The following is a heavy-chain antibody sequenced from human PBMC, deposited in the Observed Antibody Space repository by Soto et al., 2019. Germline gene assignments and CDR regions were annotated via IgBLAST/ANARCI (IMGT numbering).Heavy chain of an antibody. J-gene: IGHJ3*01. D-gene: IGHD2-8*02. CDR3: AKDIFLRGCYGTGGLDL. V-gene: IGHV3-9*01. CDR1: GFTFGDYA. CDR2: IAMNTGSI. Sequence: EVKLVESGGGLVQPGRSLRLSCAASGFTFGDYAMHWVRQAPGKGLEWVSGIAMNTGSIGYADSVLGRFTISRDNEKSSLTLQMNSLRPEDTAVYFCAKDIFLRGCYGTGGLDLWGQGTMVTVSS.